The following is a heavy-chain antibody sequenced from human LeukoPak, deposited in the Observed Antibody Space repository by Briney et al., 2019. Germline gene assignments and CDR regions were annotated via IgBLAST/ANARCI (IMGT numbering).Heavy chain of an antibody. D-gene: IGHD2-2*01. J-gene: IGHJ4*02. Sequence: PGGSLRLSCAASGFTVSSNYMNWVRQAPGKGLEWVSMIYPDGNTFYANSVKGRFTISRDNSKNTLNLQMNSLRAEDTAVYYCVKDQVFRGAAAPFDYWGQGTLVTVSS. V-gene: IGHV3-66*01. CDR1: GFTVSSNY. CDR3: VKDQVFRGAAAPFDY. CDR2: IYPDGNT.